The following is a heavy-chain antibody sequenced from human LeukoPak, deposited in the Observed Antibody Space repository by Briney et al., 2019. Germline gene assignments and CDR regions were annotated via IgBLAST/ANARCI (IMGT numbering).Heavy chain of an antibody. J-gene: IGHJ4*02. D-gene: IGHD3-16*02. CDR2: IDWDDDK. V-gene: IGHV2-70*04. CDR1: GFSLSTSGMR. Sequence: SGPTLVKPTQTLTLTCTFSGFSLSTSGMRVSWIRQPPGKALEWLARIDWDDDKFYSTSLKTRLTISKDTSKNQVVLTMTNMDPVDTATYYCAWTFYDYVWGSYRNSPYYFDYWGQGTLVTVSS. CDR3: AWTFYDYVWGSYRNSPYYFDY.